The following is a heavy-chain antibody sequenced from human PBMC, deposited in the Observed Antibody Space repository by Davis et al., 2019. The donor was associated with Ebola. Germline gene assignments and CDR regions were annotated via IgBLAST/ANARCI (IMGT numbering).Heavy chain of an antibody. J-gene: IGHJ5*02. CDR1: GGSISSSSYY. Sequence: MPSEPLSLTCTVPGGSISSSSYYWGWIRQPPGKGLEWIGGIFYSGNTYYNPSLKSRVTMSVDTPKNQFSLRLSSVTAADTAVYYCARRIAARPDCFDPWGQGTLVTVSS. CDR3: ARRIAARPDCFDP. V-gene: IGHV4-39*01. D-gene: IGHD6-6*01. CDR2: IFYSGNT.